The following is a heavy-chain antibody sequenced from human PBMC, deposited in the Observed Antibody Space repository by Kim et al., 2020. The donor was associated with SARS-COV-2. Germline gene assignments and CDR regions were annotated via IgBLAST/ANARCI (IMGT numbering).Heavy chain of an antibody. V-gene: IGHV4-31*02. CDR3: ARDAGLPKTFDI. J-gene: IGHJ3*02. D-gene: IGHD5-12*01. Sequence: SYNPSPKHRVTISVDTSKNQFSLKLSSVTAADTAVYYCARDAGLPKTFDIWGQGTMVTVSS.